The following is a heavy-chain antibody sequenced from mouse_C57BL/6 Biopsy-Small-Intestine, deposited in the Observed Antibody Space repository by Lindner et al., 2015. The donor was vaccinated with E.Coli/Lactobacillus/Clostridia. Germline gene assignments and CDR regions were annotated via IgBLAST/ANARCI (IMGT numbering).Heavy chain of an antibody. V-gene: IGHV10-3*01. CDR3: VRSQLHWYFDV. D-gene: IGHD6-1*01. J-gene: IGHJ1*03. Sequence: VQLQESGGGLVQPKGSLKLSCAASGFTFNTYAMHWVRQAPGKGLEWIARIRSKSNNYATYYADSVKDRFTISRDDSQSMLYLQMNNLKTEDTAMYYCVRSQLHWYFDVWGTGTTVTVSS. CDR1: GFTFNTYA. CDR2: IRSKSNNYAT.